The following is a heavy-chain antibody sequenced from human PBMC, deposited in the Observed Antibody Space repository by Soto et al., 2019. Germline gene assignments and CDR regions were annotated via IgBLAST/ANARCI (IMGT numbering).Heavy chain of an antibody. CDR2: ISGSGGST. CDR3: AKASGALYCSSTSCYFDAFDI. CDR1: GFTFSSYA. Sequence: GGSLRLSCADSGFTFSSYAMSWVRQAPGKGLEWVSAISGSGGSTYYADSVKGRFTISRDNSKNTLYQQMNSLRAEDTSVYYCAKASGALYCSSTSCYFDAFDIWGQGTMVTVSS. J-gene: IGHJ3*02. D-gene: IGHD2-2*01. V-gene: IGHV3-23*01.